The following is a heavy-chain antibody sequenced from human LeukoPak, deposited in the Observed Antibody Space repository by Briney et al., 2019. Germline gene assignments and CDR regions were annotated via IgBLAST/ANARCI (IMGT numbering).Heavy chain of an antibody. CDR1: GSTFSTHW. V-gene: IGHV3-74*01. CDR3: ARDVVRGLNWFDP. Sequence: GGSLRLSCAASGSTFSTHWMYWVHQAPGKEFVWVSRISGDGSLTSYADSVKGRFTISRDNSKSTLYLEMNSLRVEDTAVYYCARDVVRGLNWFDPWGQGVLVTVSS. J-gene: IGHJ5*02. D-gene: IGHD3-10*01. CDR2: ISGDGSLT.